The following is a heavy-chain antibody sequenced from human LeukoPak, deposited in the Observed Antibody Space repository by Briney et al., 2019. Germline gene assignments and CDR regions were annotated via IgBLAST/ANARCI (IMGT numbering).Heavy chain of an antibody. V-gene: IGHV4-4*07. CDR1: GGSISSYY. CDR3: ARAQRPYCSSTSCYKPYYYYMDV. J-gene: IGHJ6*03. D-gene: IGHD2-2*02. CDR2: IYTSGST. Sequence: PSETLSLTWTVAGGSISSYYWSWIRQPAGKGLEWIGRIYTSGSTNYNPSLKSRVTMSVDTSKNQFSLKLSSVTAADTAVYYCARAQRPYCSSTSCYKPYYYYMDVWGKGTTVTVPS.